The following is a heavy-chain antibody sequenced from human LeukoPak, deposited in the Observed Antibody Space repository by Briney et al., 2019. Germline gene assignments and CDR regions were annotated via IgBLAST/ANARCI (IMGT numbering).Heavy chain of an antibody. J-gene: IGHJ3*02. CDR3: ARASFSGGINAFDI. CDR2: SGST. Sequence: SETLSLTCTVSGYSISSGYYWGWIRQPPGKGLEWIGSGSTYYNPSLKSRVTISVDTSKNQFSLKLSSVTAADTAVYYCARASFSGGINAFDIWGQGTMVTVSS. CDR1: GYSISSGYY. D-gene: IGHD2/OR15-2a*01. V-gene: IGHV4-38-2*02.